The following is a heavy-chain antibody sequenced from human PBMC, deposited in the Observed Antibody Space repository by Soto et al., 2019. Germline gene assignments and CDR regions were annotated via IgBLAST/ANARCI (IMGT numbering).Heavy chain of an antibody. V-gene: IGHV1-69*12. Sequence: QVQLVQSGAEVKKPGSSVKVSCKASGGTFSSYAISWVRQAPGQGLERMGGIIPIFGTANYAQKFQGRVTITADESTSTAYMELSSLRSEDTAVYYCAREEGWFGELPSYYYYGMDVWGQGTTVTVSS. J-gene: IGHJ6*02. CDR1: GGTFSSYA. D-gene: IGHD3-10*01. CDR2: IIPIFGTA. CDR3: AREEGWFGELPSYYYYGMDV.